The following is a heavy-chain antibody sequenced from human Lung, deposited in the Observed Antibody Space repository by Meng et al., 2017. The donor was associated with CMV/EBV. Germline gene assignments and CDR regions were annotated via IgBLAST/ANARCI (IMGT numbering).Heavy chain of an antibody. CDR1: GGSFSGYY. Sequence: SETLSLXCAVYGGSFSGYYWSWIRQLPGKGLEWIGEINHSGSTNYNPSLKSRVTISVDTSKNQFSPKLSSVTAADTAVYYCARARVVPAYYYGMDVWGQGTTVTVSS. CDR2: INHSGST. CDR3: ARARVVPAYYYGMDV. J-gene: IGHJ6*02. V-gene: IGHV4-34*01. D-gene: IGHD2-2*01.